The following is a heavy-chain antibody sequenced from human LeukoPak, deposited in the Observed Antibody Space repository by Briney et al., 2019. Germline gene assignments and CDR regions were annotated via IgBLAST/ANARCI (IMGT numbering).Heavy chain of an antibody. V-gene: IGHV4-59*01. Sequence: SETLSLTCTVSSGSISSYYWSWIRQPPGKGLEWIGYIYFSGSTNYNPSLKSRVTISVDTSKNQFSLKLSSVTAADTAVYYCARGTRYDPGQFDLWGRGTLVTVSS. D-gene: IGHD2-2*01. J-gene: IGHJ2*01. CDR2: IYFSGST. CDR3: ARGTRYDPGQFDL. CDR1: SGSISSYY.